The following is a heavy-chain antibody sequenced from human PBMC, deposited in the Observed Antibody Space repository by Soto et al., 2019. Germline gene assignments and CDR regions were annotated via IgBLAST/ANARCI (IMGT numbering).Heavy chain of an antibody. CDR1: GGSISSYY. CDR3: ASLKLGYSTFDP. V-gene: IGHV4-59*06. CDR2: IYYGGST. Sequence: SETLSLTCTVSGGSISSYYWSWIRQPPGKGLEWIGYIYYGGSTYYNPSLKSRVTISVDTSKNQFSLKLSSVTAADTAVYYCASLKLGYSTFDPWGQGTLVTVSS. D-gene: IGHD5-18*01. J-gene: IGHJ5*02.